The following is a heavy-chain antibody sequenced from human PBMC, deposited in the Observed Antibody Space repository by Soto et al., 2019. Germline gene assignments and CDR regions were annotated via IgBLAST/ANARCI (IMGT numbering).Heavy chain of an antibody. CDR1: GYTFTSYD. D-gene: IGHD6-13*01. CDR3: ARPGGRSWFYEGYYYYGMDV. V-gene: IGHV1-8*01. CDR2: MNPNSGNT. Sequence: ASVKVSCKASGYTFTSYDINWVRQATGQGLEWMGWMNPNSGNTGYAQKFQGRVTMTRNTSISTAYMELSSLRSEDTAVYYCARPGGRSWFYEGYYYYGMDVWGQGTTVTVSS. J-gene: IGHJ6*02.